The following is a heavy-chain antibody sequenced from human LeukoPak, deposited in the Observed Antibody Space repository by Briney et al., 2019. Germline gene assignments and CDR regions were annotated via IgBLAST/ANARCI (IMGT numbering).Heavy chain of an antibody. CDR2: ISGSGGST. J-gene: IGHJ4*02. V-gene: IGHV3-23*01. Sequence: SGGSLRLSCAASGFTFSSYAMSWVRQAPGKGLEWVSGISGSGGSTYYADSVKGRFTISRDNSKNTLYLQMNSLRAEDTAVYYCAKRTMSAFDSWGQGTLLIVSS. CDR3: AKRTMSAFDS. CDR1: GFTFSSYA.